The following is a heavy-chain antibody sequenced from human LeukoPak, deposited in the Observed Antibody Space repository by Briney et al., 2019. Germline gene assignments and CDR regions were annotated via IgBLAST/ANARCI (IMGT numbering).Heavy chain of an antibody. CDR1: GFTFSSYW. V-gene: IGHV3-7*01. Sequence: PGWSLRLSCAASGFTFSSYWISWVRQAPGKGLEWVANIIQDGSEKYYVDSVRGRYTISRDNAKSSLYLQMTNLRAEDTAVYYCATDSFSFGDLNPGPWGQGTLVTVSS. D-gene: IGHD3-16*01. CDR3: ATDSFSFGDLNPGP. CDR2: IIQDGSEK. J-gene: IGHJ5*02.